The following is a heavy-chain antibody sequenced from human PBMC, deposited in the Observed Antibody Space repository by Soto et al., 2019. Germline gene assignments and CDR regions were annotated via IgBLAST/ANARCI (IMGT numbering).Heavy chain of an antibody. CDR2: INAGNGNT. V-gene: IGHV1-3*01. J-gene: IGHJ4*02. Sequence: EASVKGSCKAFGYTFTSYAMHWVRQAPRQRLEWMGRINAGNGNTKYSQKFQGRVTITRDTSASTAYMELSSLRSEDTAVYYCARPRGSGWFYFDYWGQGTLVTVSS. CDR1: GYTFTSYA. CDR3: ARPRGSGWFYFDY. D-gene: IGHD6-19*01.